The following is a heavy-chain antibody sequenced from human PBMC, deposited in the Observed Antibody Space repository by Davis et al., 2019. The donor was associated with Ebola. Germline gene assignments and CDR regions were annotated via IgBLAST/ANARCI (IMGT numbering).Heavy chain of an antibody. Sequence: GESLKISCGGSGFTFSSYWMTWVRQAPGKGLEWLANIKPDGTQVYYVDSVKGRFTVSRDNAKNSLYLQMNSLRAEDTALYYCAKDIAYSSNTIDNWGQGTLVTVSS. J-gene: IGHJ4*02. D-gene: IGHD6-13*01. CDR1: GFTFSSYW. V-gene: IGHV3-7*03. CDR3: AKDIAYSSNTIDN. CDR2: IKPDGTQV.